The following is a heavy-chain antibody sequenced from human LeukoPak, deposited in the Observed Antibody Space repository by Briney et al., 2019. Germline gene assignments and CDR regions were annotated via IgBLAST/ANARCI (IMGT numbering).Heavy chain of an antibody. D-gene: IGHD5-24*01. CDR3: ARRRRERAYKDAFDI. Sequence: SETLSPTCTVSGGSISSSPYYWGWIRQPPGKGLEWIGSIYYSGSTYYNPSLKSRVTISVDTSKNQFSLNLSSVTAADTAVYYCARRRRERAYKDAFDIWGQGTMVTVSS. J-gene: IGHJ3*02. V-gene: IGHV4-39*01. CDR1: GGSISSSPYY. CDR2: IYYSGST.